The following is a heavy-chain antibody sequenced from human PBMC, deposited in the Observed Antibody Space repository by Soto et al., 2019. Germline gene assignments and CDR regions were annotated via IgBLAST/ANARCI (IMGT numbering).Heavy chain of an antibody. CDR1: GFTFSSYD. V-gene: IGHV3-48*03. CDR3: ARARWELLNNGLDI. CDR2: ISGSGRTI. J-gene: IGHJ3*02. Sequence: PGGSLRHSCEASGFTFSSYDMNWVRQAPGKGLEWLSYISGSGRTIYYADSVKGRFTISRDSAKKSLFLQMNSLRAEDTAVYYCARARWELLNNGLDIWGRGTMVTVSS. D-gene: IGHD1-26*01.